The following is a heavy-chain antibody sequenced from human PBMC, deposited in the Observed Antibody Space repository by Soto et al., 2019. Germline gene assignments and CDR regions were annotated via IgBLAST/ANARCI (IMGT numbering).Heavy chain of an antibody. CDR1: GFTFSSYW. CDR2: IKQDGSEK. J-gene: IGHJ6*03. D-gene: IGHD2-15*01. V-gene: IGHV3-7*01. CDR3: AREKGYCSGGSCYSYYYYYMDV. Sequence: EVQLVESGGGLVQPGGSLRLSCAASGFTFSSYWMSWVRQAPGKGLEWVANIKQDGSEKYYVDSVKGRFTISRDNAKNSLYLQMNSLRAEDTAVYYCAREKGYCSGGSCYSYYYYYMDVWGKGTTVTASS.